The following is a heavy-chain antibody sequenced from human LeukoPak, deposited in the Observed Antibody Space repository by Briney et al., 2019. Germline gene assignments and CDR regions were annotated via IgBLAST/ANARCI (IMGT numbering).Heavy chain of an antibody. D-gene: IGHD4-17*01. CDR2: ISSSSSYI. V-gene: IGHV3-21*01. CDR3: ARVARGGRGEDFDY. J-gene: IGHJ4*02. CDR1: GFTFSSYS. Sequence: GGSLRLSCAASGFTFSSYSMNWVRQAPGKGLEWVSSISSSSSYIYYADSVKGRFTISRDNSKNTLYLQMNSLRAEDTAVYYCARVARGGRGEDFDYWGQGTLVTVSS.